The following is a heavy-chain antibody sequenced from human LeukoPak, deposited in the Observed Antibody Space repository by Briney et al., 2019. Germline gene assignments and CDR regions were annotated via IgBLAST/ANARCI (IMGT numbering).Heavy chain of an antibody. CDR2: INPSGGST. CDR3: ARAPRPYYYDSSGYYYEV. V-gene: IGHV1-46*01. J-gene: IGHJ4*02. Sequence: ASVKVSCKASGYTSTSYYMHWVRQAPGQGLEWMEIINPSGGSTSYAQKFQGRVTMTRDTSPSTVYMELSSLRSEDTAVYYCARAPRPYYYDSSGYYYEVWGQGTLVTVSS. CDR1: GYTSTSYY. D-gene: IGHD3-22*01.